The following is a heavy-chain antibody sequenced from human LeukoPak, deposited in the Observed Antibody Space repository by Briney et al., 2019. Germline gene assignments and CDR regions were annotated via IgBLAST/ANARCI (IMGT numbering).Heavy chain of an antibody. CDR2: INSDGSST. Sequence: GGSLRLSCAASGFTFSSYWMHWVRQAPGKGLVWISRINSDGSSTSYADSVKGRFTISRDSSKNTLFLQMNRLRPEDAAVYYCAKAPVTTCRGAFCYPFGYWGLGTLVTVSS. V-gene: IGHV3-74*01. CDR3: AKAPVTTCRGAFCYPFGY. J-gene: IGHJ4*02. CDR1: GFTFSSYW. D-gene: IGHD2-15*01.